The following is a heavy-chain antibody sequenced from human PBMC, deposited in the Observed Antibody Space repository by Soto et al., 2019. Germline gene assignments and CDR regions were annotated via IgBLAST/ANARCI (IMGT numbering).Heavy chain of an antibody. J-gene: IGHJ4*02. V-gene: IGHV4-59*01. D-gene: IGHD6-6*01. CDR1: GGSISSYY. CDR2: IYYSGST. Sequence: SETLSLTCTVSGGSISSYYWSWIRQPPGKGLEWIGYIYYSGSTNYNPSLKSRVTISVDTSKNQFSLKLSSVTAADTAVYYCARGDMQLVLGYWGQGTLVTVSS. CDR3: ARGDMQLVLGY.